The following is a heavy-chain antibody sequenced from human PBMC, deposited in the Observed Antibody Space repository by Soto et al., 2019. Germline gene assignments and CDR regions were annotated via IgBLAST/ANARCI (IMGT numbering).Heavy chain of an antibody. CDR2: ISASGDNT. D-gene: IGHD3-3*01. V-gene: IGHV3-23*01. CDR1: GFTFSSYA. J-gene: IGHJ4*02. Sequence: GGSLRLSCAASGFTFSSYAMSWVRQAPGKGLEWVSAISASGDNTYYADSVKGRFTISRDNSKNTLYLQVNSLRAEDTALYYCAKLTYSDLWSGSHDSWGQGTLVTVSS. CDR3: AKLTYSDLWSGSHDS.